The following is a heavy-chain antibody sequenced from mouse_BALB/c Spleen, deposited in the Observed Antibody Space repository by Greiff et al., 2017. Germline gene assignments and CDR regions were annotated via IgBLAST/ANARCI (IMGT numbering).Heavy chain of an antibody. D-gene: IGHD1-1*02. J-gene: IGHJ4*01. CDR2: ISSGGST. CDR3: ARGIYGSYVLDAMDY. CDR1: GFTFSSYA. Sequence: EVMLVESGGGLVKPGGSLKLSCAASGFTFSSYAMSWVRQTPEKRLEWVASISSGGSTYYPDSVKGRFTISRDNARNILYLQMSSLRSEDTAMYYCARGIYGSYVLDAMDYWGQGTSVTVSS. V-gene: IGHV5-6-5*01.